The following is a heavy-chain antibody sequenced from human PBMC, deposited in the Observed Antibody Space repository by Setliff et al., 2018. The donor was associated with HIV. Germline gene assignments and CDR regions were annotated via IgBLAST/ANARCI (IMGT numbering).Heavy chain of an antibody. CDR2: IYYSETT. V-gene: IGHV4-39*07. CDR1: GYSISSSDFY. CDR3: ARGNYYNLWADPFDF. Sequence: KSSETLSLTCAVSGYSISSSDFYWGWIRQPPGKGLEWIGNIYYSETTYYNSSLKSRVTISVDTSKNQFSLKLSSVTAADTAVYYCARGNYYNLWADPFDFWGQGTLVTVSS. J-gene: IGHJ5*01. D-gene: IGHD3-3*01.